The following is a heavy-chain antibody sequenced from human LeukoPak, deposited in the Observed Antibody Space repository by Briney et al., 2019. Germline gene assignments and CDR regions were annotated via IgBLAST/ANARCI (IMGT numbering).Heavy chain of an antibody. V-gene: IGHV3-7*04. CDR3: ARGTSYYYDSSGYYY. Sequence: GGSLRLSCATSGFTFSSYALTWVRQAPGKGLEWVANIKQDGSEKYYVDSVKGRFTISRDNAKNSLYLQMNSLRAEDTAVYYCARGTSYYYDSSGYYYWGQGTLVTVSS. D-gene: IGHD3-22*01. CDR1: GFTFSSYA. CDR2: IKQDGSEK. J-gene: IGHJ4*02.